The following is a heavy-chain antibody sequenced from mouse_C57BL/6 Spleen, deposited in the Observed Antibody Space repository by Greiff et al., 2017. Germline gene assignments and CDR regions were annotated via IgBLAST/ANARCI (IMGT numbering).Heavy chain of an antibody. CDR2: IYPGDGDT. V-gene: IGHV1-80*01. J-gene: IGHJ2*01. CDR1: GYAFSSYW. CDR3: ARRGYYGSRNYFDY. D-gene: IGHD1-1*01. Sequence: HVQLQPSWAALVKPGASVTISCKASGYAFSSYWMNWVKQRPGKGLEWIGQIYPGDGDTNYNGKFKGQATLTADKASSTAYMQLSSLTSEDSAVYFCARRGYYGSRNYFDYWGQGTTLTVSS.